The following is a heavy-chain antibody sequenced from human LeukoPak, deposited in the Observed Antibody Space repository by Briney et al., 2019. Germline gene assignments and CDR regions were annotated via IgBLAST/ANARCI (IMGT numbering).Heavy chain of an antibody. Sequence: PGGSLRLSCGASGFTFSNFWMSWVRQAPGKGPEWVAKIKQDGSERYYVDSVKGRFTISRDNAKNSLYLQMNSLRAEDTAVYYCARNYGSGSYYPRPLDYWGQGTLVTASS. CDR2: IKQDGSER. D-gene: IGHD3-10*01. CDR1: GFTFSNFW. V-gene: IGHV3-7*04. J-gene: IGHJ4*02. CDR3: ARNYGSGSYYPRPLDY.